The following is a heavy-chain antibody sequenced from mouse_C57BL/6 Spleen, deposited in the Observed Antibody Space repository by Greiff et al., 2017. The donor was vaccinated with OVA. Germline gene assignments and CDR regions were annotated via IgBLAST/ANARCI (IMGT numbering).Heavy chain of an antibody. V-gene: IGHV5-6*01. CDR2: ISSGGSYT. J-gene: IGHJ2*01. D-gene: IGHD2-4*01. CDR3: ARHYDYDDGYYFDY. CDR1: GFTFSSYG. Sequence: EVQGVESGGDLVKPGGSLKLSCAASGFTFSSYGMSWVRQTPDKRLEWVATISSGGSYTYYPDSVKGRFTISRDNAKNTLYLQMSSRKSEDTAMYYCARHYDYDDGYYFDYWGQGTTLTVSS.